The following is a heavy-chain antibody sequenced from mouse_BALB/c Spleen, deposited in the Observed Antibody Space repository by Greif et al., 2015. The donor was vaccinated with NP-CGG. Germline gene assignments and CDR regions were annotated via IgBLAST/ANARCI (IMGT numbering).Heavy chain of an antibody. D-gene: IGHD2-4*01. CDR3: ARSDYEDFDY. CDR1: GYTFTSYW. J-gene: IGHJ2*01. CDR2: INPSTGYT. V-gene: IGHV1-7*01. Sequence: VQLVESGAELAKPGASVKMSCKASGYTFTSYWMHWVKQRPGQGLEWIGYINPSTGYTEYNQKFKDKATLTADKSSSTAYMQLSSLTSEDSAVYYCARSDYEDFDYWGQGTTLTVSS.